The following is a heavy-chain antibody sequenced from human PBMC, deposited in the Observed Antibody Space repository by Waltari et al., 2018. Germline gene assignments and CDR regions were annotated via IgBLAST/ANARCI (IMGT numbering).Heavy chain of an antibody. CDR1: GGSISSSSYY. CDR2: FYYSGST. J-gene: IGHJ4*02. Sequence: QLQLQESGPGLVKPSETLSLTCTVSGGSISSSSYYWGWIRQPPGKGLEWIGSFYYSGSTYYNPSLKSRVTISVDTSKNQFSLKLSSVTAAYTAVYYCATLYSKPKGSYRQKGSDKYYFDYWGQGTLVTVSS. D-gene: IGHD3-16*02. CDR3: ATLYSKPKGSYRQKGSDKYYFDY. V-gene: IGHV4-39*07.